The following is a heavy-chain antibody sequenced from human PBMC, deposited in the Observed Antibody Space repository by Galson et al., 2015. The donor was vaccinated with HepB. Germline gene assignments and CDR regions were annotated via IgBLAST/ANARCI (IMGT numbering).Heavy chain of an antibody. CDR1: GFTFSSYA. Sequence: SLRLSCAASGFTFSSYAMSWVRQAPGKGLEWVSLIRYNGDATYYADSVKGRFTISRDNSKYTLYLQIYSLRADDTAVYYCAKTHGSGWAFDYWGQGALVTVSS. CDR2: IRYNGDAT. V-gene: IGHV3-23*01. J-gene: IGHJ4*02. CDR3: AKTHGSGWAFDY. D-gene: IGHD6-19*01.